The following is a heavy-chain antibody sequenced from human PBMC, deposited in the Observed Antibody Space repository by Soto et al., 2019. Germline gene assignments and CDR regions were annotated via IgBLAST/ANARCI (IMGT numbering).Heavy chain of an antibody. CDR3: ARDLGYCSSTSCSVVGWFDP. Sequence: SVTVSCQASGGTFSSYAISWMRPAPGQGLEWMGGIIHIFGTANYAQKFQGRVTITADESTSTAYMELSSLRSEDTAVYYCARDLGYCSSTSCSVVGWFDPWGQGTLVTVSS. CDR2: IIHIFGTA. CDR1: GGTFSSYA. V-gene: IGHV1-69*13. J-gene: IGHJ5*02. D-gene: IGHD2-2*01.